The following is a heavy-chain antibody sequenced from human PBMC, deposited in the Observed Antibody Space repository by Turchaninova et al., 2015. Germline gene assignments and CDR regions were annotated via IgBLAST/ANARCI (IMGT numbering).Heavy chain of an antibody. CDR1: GGSVSSGSSY. J-gene: IGHJ5*02. V-gene: IGHV4-61*01. CDR2: IYNTGST. CDR3: ARGVDTALVTGRFDP. D-gene: IGHD5-18*01. Sequence: QVQLQESGPGLVKPSETLSLTCPVPGGSVSSGSSYWSWIRQPPGKGLEWIAYIYNTGSTNYNPSLKSRVTISVDTSKNQFSLKLSSVTAADTAVYYCARGVDTALVTGRFDPWGQGTLVTVSS.